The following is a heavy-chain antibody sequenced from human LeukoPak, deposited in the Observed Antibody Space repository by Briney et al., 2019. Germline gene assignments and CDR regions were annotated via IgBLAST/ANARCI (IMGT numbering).Heavy chain of an antibody. CDR3: AKDKGGSGNDAFDI. V-gene: IGHV3-9*01. D-gene: IGHD6-19*01. Sequence: PGGSLRLSCAASGFTFDDYAMYWVRQAPGKGLEWVSGISWNSGSIGYADSVKGRFTISRDNAKNSLYLQMNSLRAEDTALYYCAKDKGGSGNDAFDIWGQGTMVTVSS. CDR2: ISWNSGSI. CDR1: GFTFDDYA. J-gene: IGHJ3*02.